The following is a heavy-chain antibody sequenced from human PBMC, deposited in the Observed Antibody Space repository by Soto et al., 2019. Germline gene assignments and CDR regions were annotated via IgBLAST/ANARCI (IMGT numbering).Heavy chain of an antibody. V-gene: IGHV1-8*02. Sequence: EASVKVSCKASGYTFTSYGISWVRQAPGQGLEWMGWMNPNSGNTGYAQKFQGRVTMTRNTSISTAYMELSSLRSEDTAVYYCAREAYGDYDKDDAFDIWGQGTMVTVSS. J-gene: IGHJ3*02. CDR1: GYTFTSYG. CDR2: MNPNSGNT. CDR3: AREAYGDYDKDDAFDI. D-gene: IGHD4-17*01.